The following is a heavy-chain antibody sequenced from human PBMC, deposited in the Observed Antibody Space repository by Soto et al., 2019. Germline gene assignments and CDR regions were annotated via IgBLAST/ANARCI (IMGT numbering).Heavy chain of an antibody. J-gene: IGHJ4*02. D-gene: IGHD1-1*01. Sequence: QVHLVQSGAEVKKPGASVKVSCKASGYTFTSYGITWVRQAPGQGLEWLGWISAHNGNTAYAQTLQGRVIVTRDTSTSTACMELRSLRSDGTAVYYCARGRYGDYWGQGAVVTVSS. CDR1: GYTFTSYG. CDR3: ARGRYGDY. V-gene: IGHV1-18*01. CDR2: ISAHNGNT.